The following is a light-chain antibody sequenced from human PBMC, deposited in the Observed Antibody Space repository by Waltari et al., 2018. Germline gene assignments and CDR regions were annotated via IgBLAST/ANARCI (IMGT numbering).Light chain of an antibody. Sequence: QSALTQPASVSGSPGQSITISCTGTGSEVGGFSFVSWYQQHPGKAPKLMIYDVVNRPSGVPSRFSGSKSGNTASLTISGLRAEDEADYFCSSYTTDNTRVFGGGTKLTVL. CDR1: GSEVGGFSF. CDR2: DVV. V-gene: IGLV2-14*01. CDR3: SSYTTDNTRV. J-gene: IGLJ3*02.